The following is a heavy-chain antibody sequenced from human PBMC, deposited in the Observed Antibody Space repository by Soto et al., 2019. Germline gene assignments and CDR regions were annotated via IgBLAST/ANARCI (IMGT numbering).Heavy chain of an antibody. V-gene: IGHV4-39*01. J-gene: IGHJ5*02. D-gene: IGHD2-15*01. Sequence: QLQLQESGPGLVKPSETLSLTCTVSGDSISSSNYYRAWIRQPPGKGLEWIGSIHYTGSTYYNPSREGRFTXXVXTXXNQFSRKLTSVTAADTAVYYCARRECSGGTCHFDPWGQGTLVTVSS. CDR1: GDSISSSNYY. CDR2: IHYTGST. CDR3: ARRECSGGTCHFDP.